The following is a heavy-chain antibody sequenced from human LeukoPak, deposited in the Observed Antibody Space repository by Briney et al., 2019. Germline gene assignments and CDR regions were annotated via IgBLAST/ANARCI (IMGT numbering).Heavy chain of an antibody. Sequence: PSETLSLTCTVSGGSISSYYWSWIRQPPGKGLEWIEYIYYSGSTNYNPSLKSRVTISVDTSKNQFSLKLSSVTAADTAVYYCARAYYDFWSGFDYWGQGTLVTVSS. CDR2: IYYSGST. CDR3: ARAYYDFWSGFDY. CDR1: GGSISSYY. J-gene: IGHJ4*02. D-gene: IGHD3-3*01. V-gene: IGHV4-59*01.